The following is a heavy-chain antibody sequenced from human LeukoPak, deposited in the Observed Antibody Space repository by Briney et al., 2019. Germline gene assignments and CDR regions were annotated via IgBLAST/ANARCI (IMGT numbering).Heavy chain of an antibody. Sequence: PRGSLRLSCAASGFTFDDYAMHWVRQAAGNGLGWVCLIGDDGLNTYYDHSVKGRFTISRDSSKNSLYLQLNSLRTADTALYYCAKGQHTSGWYEDFDIWGQGTLVTVSS. J-gene: IGHJ3*02. CDR2: IGDDGLNT. V-gene: IGHV3-43*02. D-gene: IGHD6-19*01. CDR3: AKGQHTSGWYEDFDI. CDR1: GFTFDDYA.